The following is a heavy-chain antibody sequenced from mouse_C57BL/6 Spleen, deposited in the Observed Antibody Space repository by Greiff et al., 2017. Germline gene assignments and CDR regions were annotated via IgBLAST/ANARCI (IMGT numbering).Heavy chain of an antibody. V-gene: IGHV1-74*01. Sequence: QVQLQQPGAELVKPGASVKVSCKASGYTFTSYWMHWVKQRPGQGLEWIGRIHPSGSDTNYNQKFKGKATLTVDKSSSTAYMQLSSLTSEDSAVYYCAIDTTVEGYFDYWGQGTTLTVSA. J-gene: IGHJ2*01. CDR2: IHPSGSDT. CDR1: GYTFTSYW. CDR3: AIDTTVEGYFDY. D-gene: IGHD1-1*01.